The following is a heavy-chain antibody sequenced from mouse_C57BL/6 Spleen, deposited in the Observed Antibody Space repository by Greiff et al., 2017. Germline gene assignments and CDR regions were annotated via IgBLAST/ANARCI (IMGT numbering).Heavy chain of an antibody. CDR1: GYTFTSYW. CDR3: ARSGITTVVAPFDY. CDR2: IDPSDSYT. Sequence: QVQLQQPGAELVRPGTSVKLSCKASGYTFTSYWMHWVKQRPGQGLEWIGVIDPSDSYTNYNQKFKGKATLTVDPSSSTAYMQLSSLTSEDSAVYYCARSGITTVVAPFDYWGQGTTLTVSS. J-gene: IGHJ2*01. D-gene: IGHD1-1*01. V-gene: IGHV1-59*01.